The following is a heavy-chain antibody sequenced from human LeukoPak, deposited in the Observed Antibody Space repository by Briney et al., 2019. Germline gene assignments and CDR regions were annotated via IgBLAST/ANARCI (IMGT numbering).Heavy chain of an antibody. CDR2: TSYDGNNK. CDR3: ARGGIPTGPYYYFYYMDV. J-gene: IGHJ6*03. Sequence: GSSLRLSCAASGFTFSRIVMHWVRQAPGKGLEWVALTSYDGNNKFYADSVKGRFTISRDNSRNTLYLQMNSLRGEDAAVYSCARGGIPTGPYYYFYYMDVWGKGTAVTVSS. D-gene: IGHD3-10*01. CDR1: GFTFSRIV. V-gene: IGHV3-30*01.